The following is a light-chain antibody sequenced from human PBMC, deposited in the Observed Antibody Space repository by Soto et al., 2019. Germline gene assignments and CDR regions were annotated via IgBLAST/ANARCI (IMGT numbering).Light chain of an antibody. J-gene: IGLJ3*02. CDR1: SGHSSYA. Sequence: QPVLTQSPSASASLGASVKLTCTLSSGHSSYAIAWHQQQPEKGPRYLMKVNSDGRHSKGDGIPDRFSGSSSGTERYLTISRLQSEDEADYYCQTWGTGIWVFGGGTKLTVL. CDR3: QTWGTGIWV. CDR2: VNSDGRH. V-gene: IGLV4-69*01.